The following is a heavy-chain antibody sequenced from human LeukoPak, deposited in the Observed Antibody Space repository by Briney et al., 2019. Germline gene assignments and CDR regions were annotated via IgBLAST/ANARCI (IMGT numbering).Heavy chain of an antibody. CDR2: IKSKTDGGTT. CDR3: ATKSKYCSSTSCYVPYFDY. J-gene: IGHJ4*02. CDR1: GFTFSNAW. V-gene: IGHV3-15*01. Sequence: PGGSLRLSCAASGFTFSNAWMSWVRQAPGKGLEWVGRIKSKTDGGTTDYAAPVKGRFTISRDDSKNTLYLQMNSLKTEDTAVYYCATKSKYCSSTSCYVPYFDYWGQGTLVTVSS. D-gene: IGHD2-2*01.